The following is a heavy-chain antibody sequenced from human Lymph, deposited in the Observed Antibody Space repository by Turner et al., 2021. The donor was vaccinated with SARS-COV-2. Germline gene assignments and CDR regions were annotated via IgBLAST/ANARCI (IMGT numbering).Heavy chain of an antibody. Sequence: EVQLVESGGGLVKPGGSLRLSCAASGFTFSTYSMNWVRQAPGKGLEWISPISSSSSYIYYADSVKGRFTISRDDAKNSLYLQMNSLRAEDTAVYYCARDIPTTADYCDYWGQGTLVTVSS. CDR3: ARDIPTTADYCDY. CDR1: GFTFSTYS. V-gene: IGHV3-21*01. CDR2: ISSSSSYI. J-gene: IGHJ4*02. D-gene: IGHD4-17*01.